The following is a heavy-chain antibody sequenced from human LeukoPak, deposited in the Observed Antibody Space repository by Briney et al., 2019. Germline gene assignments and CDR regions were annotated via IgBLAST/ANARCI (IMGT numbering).Heavy chain of an antibody. Sequence: PGGSLRLSCTVSGFTFSDYYMSWVRQAPGKGLEWVSYISSSGSMLHYADSVEGRFTISRDNAKNSLYLQMNSLRAEDTAVYYCARGDIIPTVDWGQGTLVTVSS. V-gene: IGHV3-11*04. CDR3: ARGDIIPTVD. CDR1: GFTFSDYY. D-gene: IGHD2-21*02. J-gene: IGHJ4*02. CDR2: ISSSGSML.